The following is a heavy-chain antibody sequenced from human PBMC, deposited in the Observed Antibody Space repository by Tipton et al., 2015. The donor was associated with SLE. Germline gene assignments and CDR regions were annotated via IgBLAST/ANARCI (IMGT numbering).Heavy chain of an antibody. Sequence: SLRLSCAASGFTFSSYSMNWVRQAPGKGLEWVSSISSSSSYIYYADSVKGRFTISRDNAKNSLYLQMNSLRAEDTAVYYCARDGGDPYYYDSSGYYYFDYWGQGTLVAVSS. CDR2: ISSSSSYI. CDR1: GFTFSSYS. J-gene: IGHJ4*02. D-gene: IGHD3-22*01. V-gene: IGHV3-21*01. CDR3: ARDGGDPYYYDSSGYYYFDY.